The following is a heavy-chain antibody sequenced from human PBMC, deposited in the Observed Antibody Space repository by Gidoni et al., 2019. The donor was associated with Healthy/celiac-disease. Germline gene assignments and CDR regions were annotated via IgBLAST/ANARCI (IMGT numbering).Heavy chain of an antibody. V-gene: IGHV3-23*01. J-gene: IGHJ4*02. Sequence: EVQLLESGGGLVQPGGSLRLSCAASGFTFRSSAMSWVRQAPGKGLEWVSAISGSGGSTYYADSVKGRFTISRDNSKNTLYLQMNSLRAEDTAVYYCAKLRRRSNYDILTGRTPYYFDYWGQGTLVTVSS. CDR3: AKLRRRSNYDILTGRTPYYFDY. D-gene: IGHD3-9*01. CDR1: GFTFRSSA. CDR2: ISGSGGST.